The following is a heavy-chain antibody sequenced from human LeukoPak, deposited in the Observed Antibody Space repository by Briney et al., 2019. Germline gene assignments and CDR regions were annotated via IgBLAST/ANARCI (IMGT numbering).Heavy chain of an antibody. CDR2: IKSKTDGGTT. Sequence: PGGSLRLSCAASGFTFSNAWMSWVRQAPGKGLEWVGRIKSKTDGGTTDYAAPVKGRFTISRDDSKNTLYLQMNSLKTEDTAVYYCTTTSGLYYYGSGSYYGYNFDYWGQGTLVTVSS. CDR3: TTTSGLYYYGSGSYYGYNFDY. CDR1: GFTFSNAW. V-gene: IGHV3-15*01. J-gene: IGHJ4*02. D-gene: IGHD3-10*01.